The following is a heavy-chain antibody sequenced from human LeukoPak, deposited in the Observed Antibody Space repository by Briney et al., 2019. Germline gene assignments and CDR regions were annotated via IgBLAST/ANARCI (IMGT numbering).Heavy chain of an antibody. Sequence: ASVKVSCKVSGYTLTELSMHWVRQAPGKGLEWMGGFDPEDGETIYAQKFQGRVTITRDTSASTAYMELSSLRSEDTAVYYCARDPTIFGVVTSLYGMDVWGQGTTVTVSS. CDR2: FDPEDGET. J-gene: IGHJ6*02. V-gene: IGHV1-24*01. CDR3: ARDPTIFGVVTSLYGMDV. D-gene: IGHD3-3*01. CDR1: GYTLTELS.